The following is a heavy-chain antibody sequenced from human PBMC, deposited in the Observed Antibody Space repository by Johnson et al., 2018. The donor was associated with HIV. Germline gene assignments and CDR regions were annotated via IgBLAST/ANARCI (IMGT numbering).Heavy chain of an antibody. CDR2: TRYDGSNK. D-gene: IGHD1-26*01. CDR3: AKESKWESRTPHDFDM. CDR1: GFTFNTYG. Sequence: QVQLVESGGGVVQPGGSLRLSCAASGFTFNTYGMDWFRQAPGKGLEWVAFTRYDGSNKYYADSVKGRFTISRDNSKNTLYLQMKSLRVEDTAVYYCAKESKWESRTPHDFDMWGQGTMVTVSS. V-gene: IGHV3-30*02. J-gene: IGHJ3*02.